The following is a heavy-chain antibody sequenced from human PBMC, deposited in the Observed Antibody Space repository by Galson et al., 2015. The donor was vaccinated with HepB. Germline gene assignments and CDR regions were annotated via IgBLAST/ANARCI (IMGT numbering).Heavy chain of an antibody. CDR1: GFSFSTYA. CDR3: AREKDYYYDSNGYPDY. CDR2: ISHDGRIE. Sequence: SLRLSCAASGFSFSTYAMTWVRQAPGEGLEWVAVISHDGRIEHYIDSVKGRFTISRDNSKNTIYLQMNSLRPEDTAVYHCAREKDYYYDSNGYPDYWGQGTLVTVSS. J-gene: IGHJ4*02. V-gene: IGHV3-30*03. D-gene: IGHD3-22*01.